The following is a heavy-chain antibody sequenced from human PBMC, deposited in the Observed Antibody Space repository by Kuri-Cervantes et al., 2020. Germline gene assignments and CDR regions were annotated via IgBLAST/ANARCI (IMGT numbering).Heavy chain of an antibody. V-gene: IGHV3-21*03. Sequence: ETLSLTCAASGFTFSSYSMNWVRQAPGKGLEWVSSISSSSYIYYADSVKGRFTISRDNAKNSLYLQMNSLKTEDTAVYYCTRVWFGELSYDSSGYFDYWGQGTLVTVSS. J-gene: IGHJ4*02. CDR3: TRVWFGELSYDSSGYFDY. D-gene: IGHD3-10*01. CDR1: GFTFSSYS. CDR2: ISSSSYI.